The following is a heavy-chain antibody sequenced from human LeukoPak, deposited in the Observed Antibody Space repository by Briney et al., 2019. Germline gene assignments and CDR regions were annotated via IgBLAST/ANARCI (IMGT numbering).Heavy chain of an antibody. CDR2: ISAYNGNT. CDR3: ARVPWLATVTWNWFDP. CDR1: GYTFTSYA. V-gene: IGHV1-18*01. J-gene: IGHJ5*02. Sequence: ASVKVSCKASGYTFTSYAMNWVRQAPGQGLEWMGWISAYNGNTNYAQKLQGRVTMTTDTSTSTAYMELRSLRSDDTAVYYCARVPWLATVTWNWFDPWGQGTLVTVSS. D-gene: IGHD4-17*01.